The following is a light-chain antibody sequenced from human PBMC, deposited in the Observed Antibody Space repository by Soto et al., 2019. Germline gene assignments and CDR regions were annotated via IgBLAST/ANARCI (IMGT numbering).Light chain of an antibody. V-gene: IGKV3-20*01. CDR1: QSVFNNH. J-gene: IGKJ1*01. Sequence: EMVLTQSPGTLSLSPGERATLSCRASQSVFNNHIGWYQQKPGQARRRLIFGGSFTATVISDWFSGSGSATAFTVRISRLEPEDFAVYYWQHYGSSPTTLGQGTKVEIK. CDR3: QHYGSSPTT. CDR2: GGS.